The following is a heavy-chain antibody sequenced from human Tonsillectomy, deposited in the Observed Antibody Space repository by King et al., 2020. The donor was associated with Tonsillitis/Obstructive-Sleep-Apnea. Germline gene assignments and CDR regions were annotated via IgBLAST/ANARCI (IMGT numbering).Heavy chain of an antibody. Sequence: QLVQSGAEVKKPGESLRISCRGSGYTFSNYWINWVRQMPGKGLEWMGRIDPSDSYTDYSPSFQGHVTISVDGSIDTAFLQWSSLQASDTALNYCVRLPDTTSHWGQGTLVTVSS. CDR2: IDPSDSYT. CDR1: GYTFSNYW. CDR3: VRLPDTTSH. V-gene: IGHV5-10-1*01. D-gene: IGHD1-26*01. J-gene: IGHJ4*02.